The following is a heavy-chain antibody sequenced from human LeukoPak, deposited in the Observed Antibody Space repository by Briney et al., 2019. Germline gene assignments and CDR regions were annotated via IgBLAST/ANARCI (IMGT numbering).Heavy chain of an antibody. CDR3: ARVGLAARRFDY. D-gene: IGHD6-6*01. V-gene: IGHV4-59*01. J-gene: IGHJ4*02. CDR1: GGSISSYY. CDR2: IYYSGST. Sequence: SETLSLTCTVSGGSISSYYWSWIRQPPGKGLEWIGYIYYSGSTNYNPSLKSRVTISVDTSKNQFSLKLSSVTAADTAVYYCARVGLAARRFDYWGQGTLVTVSS.